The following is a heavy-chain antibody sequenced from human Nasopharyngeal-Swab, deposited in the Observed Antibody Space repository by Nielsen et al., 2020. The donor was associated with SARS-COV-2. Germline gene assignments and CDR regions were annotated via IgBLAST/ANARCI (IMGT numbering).Heavy chain of an antibody. D-gene: IGHD3-3*01. Sequence: ESLKLSCAASGFTSSSYSMNWVRQAPGKGLELVSSISSSSSYIYYADSVKGRFTISRDNAKTSLYLQMNSLRAEDTAVYYCARDHPITIFGVVELGSGMDVWGQGTTVTVSS. CDR3: ARDHPITIFGVVELGSGMDV. J-gene: IGHJ6*02. CDR2: ISSSSSYI. CDR1: GFTSSSYS. V-gene: IGHV3-21*01.